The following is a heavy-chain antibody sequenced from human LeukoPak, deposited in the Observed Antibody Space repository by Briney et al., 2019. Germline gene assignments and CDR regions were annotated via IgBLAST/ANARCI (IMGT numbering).Heavy chain of an antibody. Sequence: SVKVSCKASGGTFSSYAISWVRQAPGQGLEWMGGIIPIFGTANYAQKFQGRVTITADESTSTAYTELSSLRSEDTAVYYCARDRGVYSSGWYVAFDIWGQGTMVTVSS. V-gene: IGHV1-69*13. CDR1: GGTFSSYA. CDR3: ARDRGVYSSGWYVAFDI. CDR2: IIPIFGTA. D-gene: IGHD6-19*01. J-gene: IGHJ3*02.